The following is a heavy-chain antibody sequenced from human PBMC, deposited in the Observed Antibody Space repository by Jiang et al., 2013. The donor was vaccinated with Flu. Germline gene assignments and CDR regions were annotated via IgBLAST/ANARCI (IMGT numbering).Heavy chain of an antibody. J-gene: IGHJ4*02. CDR3: ARHGVTRGSDC. D-gene: IGHD4-17*01. V-gene: IGHV5-51*01. CDR2: IYPGDSDT. Sequence: PGESLKISCTGFGYTFTSDWIGWVRQIPGKALEWMGIIYPGDSDTRYSPSFQGQVTISVDKSISTAYLQWSSLKASDSAMYYCARHGVTRGSDCWGQGTLVTVSS. CDR1: GYTFTSDW.